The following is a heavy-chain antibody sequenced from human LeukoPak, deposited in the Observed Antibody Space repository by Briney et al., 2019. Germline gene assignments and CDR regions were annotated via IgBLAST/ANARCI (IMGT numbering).Heavy chain of an antibody. CDR2: MSSSDDGR. J-gene: IGHJ4*02. V-gene: IGHV3-23*01. CDR3: ASAVRGSSVDY. Sequence: GGSLRLSCATSGLSFSSYAMSWVRQAPGKGLEWVSAMSSSDDGRYYAASVRGRFTISRDTSRSTLYLQMNSLRAEDTAVYYCASAVRGSSVDYWGQGTLVTVSS. CDR1: GLSFSSYA.